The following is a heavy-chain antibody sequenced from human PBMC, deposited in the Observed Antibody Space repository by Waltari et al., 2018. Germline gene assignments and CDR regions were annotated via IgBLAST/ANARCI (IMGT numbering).Heavy chain of an antibody. V-gene: IGHV4-61*02. Sequence: QVQLQESGPGLVKPSQTLSLTCTVSGGSIDSGSYYWSWIRQPAGKGLEWIGRIYTSGSTNYNPSLKSRVTISVDTSKNQFSLKLSSVTAADTAVYYCARDFSDRAARYGMDVWGQGTLVTVSS. D-gene: IGHD3-10*01. J-gene: IGHJ6*02. CDR2: IYTSGST. CDR1: GGSIDSGSYY. CDR3: ARDFSDRAARYGMDV.